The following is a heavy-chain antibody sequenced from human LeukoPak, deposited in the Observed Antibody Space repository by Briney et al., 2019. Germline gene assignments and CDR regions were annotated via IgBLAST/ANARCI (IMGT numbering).Heavy chain of an antibody. V-gene: IGHV3-21*01. Sequence: PGGSLRLSCAASGFAVSDYTMDWVRQAPGKGLEWISSISRSQTYIYYADSVKGRFAISKDNAENSLYLQMNSLRAEDTAVYYCARAQVGYNWFDPWGQGTLVSVSS. J-gene: IGHJ5*02. CDR1: GFAVSDYT. CDR2: ISRSQTYI. CDR3: ARAQVGYNWFDP. D-gene: IGHD1-26*01.